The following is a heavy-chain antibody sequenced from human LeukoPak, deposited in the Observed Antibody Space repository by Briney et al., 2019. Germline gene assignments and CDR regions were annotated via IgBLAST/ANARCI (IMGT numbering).Heavy chain of an antibody. CDR3: ARDYYDSSGSSWFDP. D-gene: IGHD3-22*01. CDR1: GFSFSSYS. Sequence: GGSLRLSCAASGFSFSSYSMNWVRQAPGKGLEWVSSISSGSSFMYYADSVKGRFTISRDNAKNSLYLQMNSLRAKDTALYYCARDYYDSSGSSWFDPWGQGTLVTVSS. CDR2: ISSGSSFM. V-gene: IGHV3-21*01. J-gene: IGHJ5*02.